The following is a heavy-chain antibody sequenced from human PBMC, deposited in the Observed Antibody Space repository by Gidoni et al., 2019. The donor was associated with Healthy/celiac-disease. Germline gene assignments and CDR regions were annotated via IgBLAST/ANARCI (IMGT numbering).Heavy chain of an antibody. Sequence: EVQLVESGGGLVQHGGSLSLSCAASGFPLSSHNLHWVRQAPGKGLELVSYISSSSSTIYYADSVKGRFTISRDNAKNSLYLQMNSLRDEDTAVYYCARGWPGIAARHSYYYGMDVWGQGTTVTVSS. V-gene: IGHV3-48*02. CDR3: ARGWPGIAARHSYYYGMDV. J-gene: IGHJ6*02. CDR2: ISSSSSTI. CDR1: GFPLSSHN. D-gene: IGHD6-6*01.